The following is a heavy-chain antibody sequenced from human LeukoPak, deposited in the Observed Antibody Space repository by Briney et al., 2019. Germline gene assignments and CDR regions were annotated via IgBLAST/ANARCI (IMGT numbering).Heavy chain of an antibody. V-gene: IGHV3-74*01. CDR1: GSYW. Sequence: GGSLRLSCAASGSYWMHWVRQAPGEGPVWVSHINSDGSWTSYADSVKGRFTISKDNAKNTVYLQMNNLRAEDTAVYYCVSFYETYWGRGTLVTVS. CDR3: VSFYETY. D-gene: IGHD2/OR15-2a*01. J-gene: IGHJ4*02. CDR2: INSDGSWT.